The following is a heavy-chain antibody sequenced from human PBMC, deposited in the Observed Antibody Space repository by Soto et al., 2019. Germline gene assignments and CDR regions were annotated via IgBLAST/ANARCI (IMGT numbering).Heavy chain of an antibody. J-gene: IGHJ4*02. CDR2: ISGSGGST. CDR3: AKDRDDTYYDSSGYSLFDY. CDR1: GFTFSSYA. V-gene: IGHV3-23*01. Sequence: PGGSLRLSCAASGFTFSSYAMSWVRQAPGKGLEWVSAISGSGGSTYYADSVKGRFTISRDNSKNTLYLQMNSLRAEDTAVYYCAKDRDDTYYDSSGYSLFDYWGQGTLVTVSS. D-gene: IGHD3-22*01.